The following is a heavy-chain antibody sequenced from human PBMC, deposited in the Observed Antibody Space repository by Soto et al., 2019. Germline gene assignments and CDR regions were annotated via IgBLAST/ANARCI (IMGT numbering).Heavy chain of an antibody. CDR2: IYTSGST. CDR3: AGQYYDFWSGPRHYYYGMDV. CDR1: GGSISSYY. D-gene: IGHD3-3*01. Sequence: SETLSLTCTVSGGSISSYYWSWIRQPAGKGLEWIGRIYTSGSTNYNPSLKSRVTMSVDTSKTQFSLKPSSVPAADTAVYYCAGQYYDFWSGPRHYYYGMDVWGQGTTVTVSS. J-gene: IGHJ6*02. V-gene: IGHV4-4*07.